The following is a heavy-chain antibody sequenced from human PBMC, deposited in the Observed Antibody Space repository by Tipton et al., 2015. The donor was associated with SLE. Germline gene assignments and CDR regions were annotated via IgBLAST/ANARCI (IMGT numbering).Heavy chain of an antibody. D-gene: IGHD6-13*01. CDR3: ARVFQGSSWYVPNAMDV. V-gene: IGHV4-39*01. CDR2: IYYSGST. Sequence: TLSLTCTVSGGSISSSSYYWGWIRQPPGKGLQWIGSIYYSGSTYYNPSLKSRVTISVDTSKKQFSLKLSSVNAADTAVYYCARVFQGSSWYVPNAMDVWGQGTTVTVSS. J-gene: IGHJ6*02. CDR1: GGSISSSSYY.